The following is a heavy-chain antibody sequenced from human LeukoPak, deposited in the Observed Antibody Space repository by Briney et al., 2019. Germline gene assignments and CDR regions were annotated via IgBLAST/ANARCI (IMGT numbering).Heavy chain of an antibody. J-gene: IGHJ5*02. D-gene: IGHD2-21*02. CDR2: ISAYNGNT. Sequence: GESLKVSCKASGYTFTSYGISWVRQAPGQGLEWMGWISAYNGNTNYAQKLQGRVTMTTDTSTSTAYMELRSLRSDDTAVYYCARGHAYCGGDCVGIGWFDPWGQGTLVTVSS. CDR1: GYTFTSYG. V-gene: IGHV1-18*01. CDR3: ARGHAYCGGDCVGIGWFDP.